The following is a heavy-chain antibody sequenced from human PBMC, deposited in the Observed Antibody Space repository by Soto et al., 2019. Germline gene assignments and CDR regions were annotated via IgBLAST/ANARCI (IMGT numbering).Heavy chain of an antibody. CDR1: GFTLSDYY. D-gene: IGHD2-2*01. V-gene: IGHV3-74*01. Sequence: EVQLVESGGGLVQPGGSLRLSCAASGFTLSDYYMHWARQAPGKGLVWVSRISNDGSNTDYADSVKGRFHISSDNAKNTMHLQMNSLRAEDTAVYYCARVPDCSSSGCYSYFDIWGQGTLVTVSS. CDR3: ARVPDCSSSGCYSYFDI. J-gene: IGHJ4*02. CDR2: ISNDGSNT.